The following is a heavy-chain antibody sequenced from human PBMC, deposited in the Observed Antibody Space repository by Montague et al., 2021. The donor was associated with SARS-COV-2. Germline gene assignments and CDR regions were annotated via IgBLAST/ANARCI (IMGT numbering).Heavy chain of an antibody. D-gene: IGHD1-26*01. CDR2: ISLGGHT. J-gene: IGHJ5*02. V-gene: IGHV4-4*02. CDR1: GGSISDNNW. Sequence: SETLSLTCAVSGGSISDNNWWSWVRQSPETGLEWIGEISLGGHTDYYPSLKSRVPISPDKSTNQFSLKLTSVTAADTAVYYCARDIWEPEVRSRGWFDPWGQGILVTVSS. CDR3: ARDIWEPEVRSRGWFDP.